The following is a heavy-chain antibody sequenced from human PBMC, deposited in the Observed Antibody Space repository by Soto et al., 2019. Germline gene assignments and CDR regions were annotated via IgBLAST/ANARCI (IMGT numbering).Heavy chain of an antibody. Sequence: GGSLRLSCAASGFTLSSYGMHWVRQAPGKGLEWVAVIWYDGSNKYYADSVKGRFTISRDNSKNTLYLQMNSLRAEDTAVYYCARIRHSAWVNSEQLTRQYSDYWGQGTLVTVSS. CDR3: ARIRHSAWVNSEQLTRQYSDY. D-gene: IGHD2-2*01. CDR2: IWYDGSNK. CDR1: GFTLSSYG. V-gene: IGHV3-33*01. J-gene: IGHJ4*02.